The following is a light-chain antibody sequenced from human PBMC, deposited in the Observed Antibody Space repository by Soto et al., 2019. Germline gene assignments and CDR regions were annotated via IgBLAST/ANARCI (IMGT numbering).Light chain of an antibody. CDR1: QSISSN. V-gene: IGKV1-5*03. J-gene: IGKJ1*01. Sequence: DIHMTQSPSSLSASVGYIFTITCRASQSISSNLIWYKQQPGEAPKPLIYKASSLESGVPSRLSGSGSGTEFTLTISRMTPDDFATYYCQQYNSYWTFGHGTKVDIK. CDR2: KAS. CDR3: QQYNSYWT.